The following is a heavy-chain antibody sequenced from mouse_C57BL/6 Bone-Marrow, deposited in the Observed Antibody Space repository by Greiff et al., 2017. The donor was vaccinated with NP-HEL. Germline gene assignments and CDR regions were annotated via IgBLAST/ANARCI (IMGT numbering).Heavy chain of an antibody. Sequence: QVQLQQPGAELVKPGASVKLSCKASGYTFTSYWMHWVKQRPGQGLEWIGMIHPNSGSTNYNEKFKSKATLTVDKSSSTAYMQLSSLTSEDSAVYYCARGTDLYDGYYGDYWGQGTTLTVSS. CDR3: ARGTDLYDGYYGDY. V-gene: IGHV1-64*01. D-gene: IGHD2-3*01. J-gene: IGHJ2*01. CDR2: IHPNSGST. CDR1: GYTFTSYW.